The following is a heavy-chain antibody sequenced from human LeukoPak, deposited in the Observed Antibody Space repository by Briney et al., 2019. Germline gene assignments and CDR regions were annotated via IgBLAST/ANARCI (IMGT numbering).Heavy chain of an antibody. J-gene: IGHJ4*02. CDR2: ISYDGSNK. D-gene: IGHD7-27*01. CDR1: GFTFSSYA. CDR3: AKEHNWGVGYYFDY. Sequence: GGSLRLSCAASGFTFSSYAMHWVRQAPGKGLEWVAVISYDGSNKYYADSVKGRFTISRDNSKNTLYLQMNSLRAEDTAVYYCAKEHNWGVGYYFDYWGQGTLVTVSS. V-gene: IGHV3-30-3*01.